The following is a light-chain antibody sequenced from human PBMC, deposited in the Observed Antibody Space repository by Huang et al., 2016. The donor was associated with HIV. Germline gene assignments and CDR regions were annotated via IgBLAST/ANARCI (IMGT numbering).Light chain of an antibody. J-gene: IGKJ1*01. CDR3: QQSKITPWT. V-gene: IGKV1-39*01. CDR2: AAS. Sequence: DMQMTQSPSSLSASVGDRVTITCRASQSISSNLNWYQHEPGKAPKLLIYAASTLQSGVPSRFSGSGSGTDFTLTINSPQPEDFATYYCQQSKITPWTFGQGTKVEIK. CDR1: QSISSN.